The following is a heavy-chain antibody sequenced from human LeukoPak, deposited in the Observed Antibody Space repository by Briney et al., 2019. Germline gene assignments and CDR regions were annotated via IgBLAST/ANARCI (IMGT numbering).Heavy chain of an antibody. CDR1: GYTFTGYY. J-gene: IGHJ4*02. Sequence: ASVTVSCKASGYTFTGYYMHWVRQAPGQGLEWMGWINPNSGGTNYAQKFQGRVTMTRDTSISTAYMELSRLRSDDTAVYYCAREYCSSTSCPPDYWGQGTLVTVSS. D-gene: IGHD2-2*01. V-gene: IGHV1-2*02. CDR3: AREYCSSTSCPPDY. CDR2: INPNSGGT.